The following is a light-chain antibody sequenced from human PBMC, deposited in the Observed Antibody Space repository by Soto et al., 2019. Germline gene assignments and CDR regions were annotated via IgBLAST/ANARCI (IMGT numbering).Light chain of an antibody. J-gene: IGKJ5*01. Sequence: ENVLTQSPGTLSLSPGERATLSCRASQTVSSYLTWYQQRPGQAPRLLISGASRRATGIPDRFSGSGSGTDFTRSISRLDTEDFALYYGQQYGTSPITFGQGTRLEIK. CDR2: GAS. CDR3: QQYGTSPIT. CDR1: QTVSSY. V-gene: IGKV3-20*01.